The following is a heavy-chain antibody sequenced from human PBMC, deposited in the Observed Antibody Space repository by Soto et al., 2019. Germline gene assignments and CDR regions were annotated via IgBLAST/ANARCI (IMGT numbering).Heavy chain of an antibody. CDR2: ISSSGNSI. V-gene: IGHV3-11*01. J-gene: IGHJ4*02. D-gene: IGHD6-13*01. Sequence: QVQLVESGGGLVKPGGSLSLSCAASGFTFSDYYMTWIRQDPGKGLEWVSYISSSGNSIYYADSVRGRFTVSRDNAKNSLFLQMNSLRAEDTAVYYCARRAAAGRSFDYWGLGTLVTVSS. CDR3: ARRAAAGRSFDY. CDR1: GFTFSDYY.